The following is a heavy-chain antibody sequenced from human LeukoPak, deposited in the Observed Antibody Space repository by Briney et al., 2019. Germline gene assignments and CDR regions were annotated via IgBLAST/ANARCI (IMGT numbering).Heavy chain of an antibody. CDR3: PSGTYNRFDY. CDR2: IYPGDSDT. Sequence: GEPLNISGKCSGYRFTSSWIGGFRQTPGKGLEGMGIIYPGDSDTRYSPSFQGQVTISADKSISTAYLQWRSLKASDTANWARPSGTYNRFDYWGEGTLVTVSS. J-gene: IGHJ4*02. V-gene: IGHV5-51*01. CDR1: GYRFTSSW. D-gene: IGHD1-26*01.